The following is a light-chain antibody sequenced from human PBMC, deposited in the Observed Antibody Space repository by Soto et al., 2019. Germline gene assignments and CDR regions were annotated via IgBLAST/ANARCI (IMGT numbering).Light chain of an antibody. J-gene: IGLJ1*01. CDR3: CSYAGSYTP. Sequence: QSALTQPRSVSGSPGQSVTISCTGTSSDFGGYNYVSWYQQHPGKAPKLMIYDVSKRPSGVPDRFSGSKSGNTASLTISGLQAEDEADYYCCSYAGSYTPFGTGTKLTVL. CDR2: DVS. V-gene: IGLV2-11*01. CDR1: SSDFGGYNY.